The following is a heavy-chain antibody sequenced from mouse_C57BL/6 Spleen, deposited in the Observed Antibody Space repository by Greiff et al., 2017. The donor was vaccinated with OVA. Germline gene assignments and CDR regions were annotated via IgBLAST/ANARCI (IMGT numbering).Heavy chain of an antibody. D-gene: IGHD2-10*02. V-gene: IGHV2-5*01. J-gene: IGHJ1*03. CDR1: GFSLTSYG. CDR2: IWRGGST. CDR3: ATYGGAGDWYFDV. Sequence: VQLQQSGPGLVQPSQSLSITCTVSGFSLTSYGVHWVRQSPGKGLEWLGVIWRGGSTDYNAAFMSRLSITKDNSKSQVFFKMNSLQADDTAIYYCATYGGAGDWYFDVWGTGTTVTVSS.